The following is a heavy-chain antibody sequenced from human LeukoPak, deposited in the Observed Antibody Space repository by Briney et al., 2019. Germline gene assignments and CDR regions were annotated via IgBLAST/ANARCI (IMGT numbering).Heavy chain of an antibody. CDR3: AKDSSIPVWSGYYTPDYYYYYMDV. V-gene: IGHV3-64*01. D-gene: IGHD3-3*01. CDR1: GFTFSSYA. Sequence: PGGSLRLSCAASGFTFSSYAMHWVRQAPGRGLEYVSAITNNGRSTYYANSVKGRFTISRDNYRNTLSLQMDSLRVDDTAVYYCAKDSSIPVWSGYYTPDYYYYYMDVWGKGTTVTVSS. J-gene: IGHJ6*03. CDR2: ITNNGRST.